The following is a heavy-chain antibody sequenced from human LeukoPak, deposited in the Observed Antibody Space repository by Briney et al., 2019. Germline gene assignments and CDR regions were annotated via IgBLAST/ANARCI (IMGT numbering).Heavy chain of an antibody. Sequence: GGSLRLSCAASGFTFSSYSMNWARQAPGKGLEWVSSISSSSSYIYYADSVKGRFTISRDNAKNSLYLQMNSLRAEDTAVYYCARGLVVPAAGGDYWGQGTLVTVSS. D-gene: IGHD2-2*01. V-gene: IGHV3-21*01. CDR1: GFTFSSYS. CDR3: ARGLVVPAAGGDY. J-gene: IGHJ4*02. CDR2: ISSSSSYI.